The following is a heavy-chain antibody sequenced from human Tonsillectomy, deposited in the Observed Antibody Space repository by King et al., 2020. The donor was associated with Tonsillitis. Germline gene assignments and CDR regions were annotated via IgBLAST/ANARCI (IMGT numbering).Heavy chain of an antibody. J-gene: IGHJ3*02. CDR1: GGSISSGDSY. D-gene: IGHD6-13*01. Sequence: QLQESGPGLVKPSQTLSLTCSVSGGSISSGDSYWSWIRQPAGKGLEWIGRIYASGSSNYKSSLKSRVVMSVDTSKNQVSLRLSSVTAADKAVYFRAKSRYSSSWSRALEIWGQGTMVTVSS. CDR3: AKSRYSSSWSRALEI. V-gene: IGHV4-61*02. CDR2: IYASGSS.